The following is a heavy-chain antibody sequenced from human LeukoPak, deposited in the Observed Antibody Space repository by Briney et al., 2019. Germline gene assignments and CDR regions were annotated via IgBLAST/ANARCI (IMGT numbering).Heavy chain of an antibody. CDR1: GGSISSGGYS. CDR3: ARRSAVFHAFDI. CDR2: LYYTGTT. Sequence: KPSQTLSLTCAVSGGSISSGGYSWSWIRQPPGKGLEWIGSLYYTGTTFYNPSLKSRVTISRDTSKNQFSLELNSMTAADTALFYCARRSAVFHAFDIWGQGTMVTVSS. D-gene: IGHD6-19*01. V-gene: IGHV4-30-2*03. J-gene: IGHJ3*02.